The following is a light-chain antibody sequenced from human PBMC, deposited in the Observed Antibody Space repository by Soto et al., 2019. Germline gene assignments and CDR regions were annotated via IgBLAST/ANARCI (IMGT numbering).Light chain of an antibody. V-gene: IGKV3-15*01. J-gene: IGKJ5*01. CDR3: QQYNSWPPFT. Sequence: EVVLTQSPATVSLSPGEIATLSCRASQSVINYLAWYQQKPGQAPRLLIYGASSRAPGIPTRFSGSGSGTEFTLTISSLQSEDFAVYYCQQYNSWPPFTFGQGTRLEIK. CDR2: GAS. CDR1: QSVINY.